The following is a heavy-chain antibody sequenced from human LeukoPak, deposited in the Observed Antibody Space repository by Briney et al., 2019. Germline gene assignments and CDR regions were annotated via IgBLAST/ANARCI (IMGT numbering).Heavy chain of an antibody. D-gene: IGHD6-13*01. Sequence: GGSLRLSCAASGFTFSTYAMSWVRQAPGKGLAWVSAISGSGGSTYYADSVRGRFTISRDNSKNTLYLQMNSLRAEDTAVYYCAKGFSSSMFEYFQHWGQGTLVTVSS. V-gene: IGHV3-23*01. CDR2: ISGSGGST. CDR1: GFTFSTYA. J-gene: IGHJ1*01. CDR3: AKGFSSSMFEYFQH.